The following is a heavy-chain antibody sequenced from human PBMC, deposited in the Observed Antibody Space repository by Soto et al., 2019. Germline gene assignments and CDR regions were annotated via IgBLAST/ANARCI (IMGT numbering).Heavy chain of an antibody. CDR1: GFTFSSYA. CDR2: ISYDGSNK. Sequence: PGGSLRLSCAASGFTFSSYAMHWVRQAPGKGLEWVAVISYDGSNKYYADSVKGRFTISRDNSKNTLYLQMNSLRAEDTAVYYCAREGPDSTSHYFDYWGQGTLVTVSS. V-gene: IGHV3-30-3*01. CDR3: AREGPDSTSHYFDY. J-gene: IGHJ4*02. D-gene: IGHD3-22*01.